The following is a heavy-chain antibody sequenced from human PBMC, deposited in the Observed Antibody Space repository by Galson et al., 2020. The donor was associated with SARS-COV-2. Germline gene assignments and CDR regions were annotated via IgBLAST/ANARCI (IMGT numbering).Heavy chain of an antibody. CDR3: ARQRGEYCTTTTCSGDFDF. CDR1: GYSFTNYW. CDR2: IYPGDSAT. Sequence: KIGASLKISCKGSGYSFTNYWIGWLRQLPGEGLEWMGIIYPGDSATRYSPSFPGQVTISADKSMSTAYLQWSGMKASDTAMYYCARQRGEYCTTTTCSGDFDFWGQGTLVTVSS. D-gene: IGHD2-2*01. J-gene: IGHJ4*02. V-gene: IGHV5-51*01.